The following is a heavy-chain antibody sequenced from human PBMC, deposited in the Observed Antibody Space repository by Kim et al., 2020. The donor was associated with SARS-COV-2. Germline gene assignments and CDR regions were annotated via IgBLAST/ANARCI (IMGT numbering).Heavy chain of an antibody. V-gene: IGHV3-21*01. CDR1: GXXFGNYS. CDR2: IRSDSSDV. Sequence: GGXLRLSXXXSGXXFGNYSINWVRQAPGKGLEWVASIRSDSSDVYYADSVKGRFTISRDNAKNTVYLQMNSLRAEDTAVYYCITASDYCGGGTWATVSS. CDR3: ITASDY. D-gene: IGHD2-21*02. J-gene: IGHJ4*02.